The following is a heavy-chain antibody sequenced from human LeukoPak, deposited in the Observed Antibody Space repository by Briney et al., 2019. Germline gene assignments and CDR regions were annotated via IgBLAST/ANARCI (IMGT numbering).Heavy chain of an antibody. D-gene: IGHD3-22*01. V-gene: IGHV1-2*02. CDR2: INPYSGDT. J-gene: IGHJ4*02. CDR1: GYTFIDYY. CDR3: ARASYDNSLRIDDY. Sequence: ASVKVSFKASGYTFIDYYMHWVRQAPGQGLEWMGWINPYSGDTNYAQRFQGRVTVTRDTSISTAYMELSGLRSDDTAVYHCARASYDNSLRIDDYWGQGILVTVSS.